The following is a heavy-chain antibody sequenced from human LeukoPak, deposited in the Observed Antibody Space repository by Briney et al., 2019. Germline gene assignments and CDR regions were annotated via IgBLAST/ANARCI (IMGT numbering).Heavy chain of an antibody. CDR1: GFTFDDYA. V-gene: IGHV3-43*02. CDR3: AKGGELDY. J-gene: IGHJ4*02. D-gene: IGHD3-10*01. Sequence: SGGSLRLSCAASGFTFDDYAMHWVRRAPGKGGEWFSLISGDGGSTYYADSVKGRFTISRDNSKNSLYLQMKSLRTEDTALYFCAKGGELDYWGQRTLVTVSS. CDR2: ISGDGGST.